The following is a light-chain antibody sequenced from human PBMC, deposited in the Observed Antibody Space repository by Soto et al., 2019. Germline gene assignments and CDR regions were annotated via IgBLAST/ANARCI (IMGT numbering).Light chain of an antibody. CDR2: WAS. J-gene: IGKJ4*01. CDR1: QSVLYSSNNKNY. V-gene: IGKV4-1*01. Sequence: DLVLTPSPDSLAVSMGERATINCKSSQSVLYSSNNKNYLAWYQHKPGQPPKVLIYWASTRESGVPDRFSGSGSGTDFTLTISSLQAEDVAVYFCQQYYSTPLTFGGGTKVDIK. CDR3: QQYYSTPLT.